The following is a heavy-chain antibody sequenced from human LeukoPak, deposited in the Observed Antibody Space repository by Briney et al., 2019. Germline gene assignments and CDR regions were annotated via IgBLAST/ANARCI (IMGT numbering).Heavy chain of an antibody. CDR2: IASKTYGGTA. J-gene: IGHJ4*02. CDR3: SRDQTPYY. Sequence: GGSLRLSCTASGFTFGDYAMTWVRQAPGKGLEWVGFIASKTYGGTAEYAASVKGRFTISRDDSKSIAYLQMNSLKTEDTAVYFCSRDQTPYYWGQGTLVTVSS. V-gene: IGHV3-49*04. CDR1: GFTFGDYA.